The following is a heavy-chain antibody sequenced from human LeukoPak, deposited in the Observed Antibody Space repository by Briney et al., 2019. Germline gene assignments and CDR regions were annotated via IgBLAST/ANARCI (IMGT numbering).Heavy chain of an antibody. Sequence: PSETLSLTCSVSGDSITGYSWSWIRQTPGKGLEWLGYIYYNGDTHYNPSLNSRLSISVDTPNNQFSLNLRSVTAADTAVYYCARDFALQSSSWYWGNYYYMDVWGKGTTVTISS. CDR1: GDSITGYS. CDR3: ARDFALQSSSWYWGNYYYMDV. V-gene: IGHV4-59*01. J-gene: IGHJ6*03. D-gene: IGHD6-13*01. CDR2: IYYNGDT.